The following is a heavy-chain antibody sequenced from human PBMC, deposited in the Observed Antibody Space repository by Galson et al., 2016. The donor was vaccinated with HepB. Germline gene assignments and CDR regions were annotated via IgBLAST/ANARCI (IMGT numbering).Heavy chain of an antibody. D-gene: IGHD4-23*01. CDR3: ARAGEDYGGHPTNY. CDR2: ISYDGTNK. V-gene: IGHV3-30*04. Sequence: CATSGFTFSRYALHWVRQAPGKGLEWVAVISYDGTNKYYADSVRGRFTISRDNSMDTLYLQMNSLRGEDTAVYYCARAGEDYGGHPTNYWGQGTLVTVSS. CDR1: GFTFSRYA. J-gene: IGHJ4*02.